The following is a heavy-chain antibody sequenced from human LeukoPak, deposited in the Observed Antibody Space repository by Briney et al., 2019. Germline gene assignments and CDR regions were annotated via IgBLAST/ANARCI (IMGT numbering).Heavy chain of an antibody. Sequence: SETLSLTCTVSGGSISSSSYYWGWIRQPPGKGLEWIGSIYYSGSTYYNPSLKSRVTISVDTSKNQFSLKLSSVTAADTAVYYCARDSSGLSYWGQGTLVTVSS. CDR2: IYYSGST. D-gene: IGHD6-19*01. V-gene: IGHV4-39*07. CDR3: ARDSSGLSY. J-gene: IGHJ4*02. CDR1: GGSISSSSYY.